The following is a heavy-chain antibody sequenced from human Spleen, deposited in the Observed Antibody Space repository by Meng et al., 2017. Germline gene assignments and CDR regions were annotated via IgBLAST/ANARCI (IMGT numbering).Heavy chain of an antibody. CDR2: INHSGST. CDR1: GGSFSDYY. Sequence: QRRHQQWGAGLLKPSEPLSLTCVGSGGSFSDYYWSWIRQPPGKGLEWIGEINHSGSTNYNPSLESRATISVDTSQNNLSLKLSSVTAADSAVYYCARGPTTMAHDFDYWGQGTLVTVSS. V-gene: IGHV4-34*01. J-gene: IGHJ4*02. D-gene: IGHD4-11*01. CDR3: ARGPTTMAHDFDY.